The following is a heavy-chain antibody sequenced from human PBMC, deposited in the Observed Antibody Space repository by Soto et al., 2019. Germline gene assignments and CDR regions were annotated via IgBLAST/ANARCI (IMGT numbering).Heavy chain of an antibody. CDR3: AREFIYYYYMDV. V-gene: IGHV4-34*01. Sequence: SETLSLTCAVYGGSFSGYYWSWIRQPPGKGLEWIGEINHSGSTNYNPSLKSRVTISVDTSKNQFSLKLSSVTAADTAVYYCAREFIYYYYMDVWGKGTTVTVSS. J-gene: IGHJ6*03. CDR1: GGSFSGYY. CDR2: INHSGST.